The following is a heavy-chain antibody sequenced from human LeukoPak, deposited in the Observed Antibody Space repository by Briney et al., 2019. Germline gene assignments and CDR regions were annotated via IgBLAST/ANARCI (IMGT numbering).Heavy chain of an antibody. D-gene: IGHD1-26*01. CDR3: ARDPRPSEWWEPTPAYKDY. J-gene: IGHJ4*02. V-gene: IGHV3-21*01. CDR2: ISSSSSYI. CDR1: GFTFSSYS. Sequence: GGSLRLSCAASGFTFSSYSMNWVRQAPGKGLEWVSSISSSSSYIYYADSVKGRFTISRDNAKNSLYLQMNSLRAEDTAVYYCARDPRPSEWWEPTPAYKDYWGQGTLVTVSS.